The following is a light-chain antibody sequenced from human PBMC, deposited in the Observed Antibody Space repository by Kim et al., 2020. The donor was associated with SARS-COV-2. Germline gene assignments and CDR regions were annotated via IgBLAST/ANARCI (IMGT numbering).Light chain of an antibody. CDR1: SSDVGTYNY. CDR2: DVN. V-gene: IGLV2-14*03. CDR3: SSYATSRSYV. Sequence: GQSITITCTGTSSDVGTYNYVSWYQQYPGKAPKLIIYDVNKRPSGISNRFSGSKSGNTASLTISGLQAEDEADYYCSSYATSRSYVFGTGTKVTVL. J-gene: IGLJ1*01.